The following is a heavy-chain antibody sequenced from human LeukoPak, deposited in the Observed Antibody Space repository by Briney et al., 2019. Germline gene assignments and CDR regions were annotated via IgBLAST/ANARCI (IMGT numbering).Heavy chain of an antibody. CDR2: IRSDGSNK. D-gene: IGHD4-17*01. J-gene: IGHJ5*02. CDR3: AKDLYDYGDDNWFDP. Sequence: PGGSLRLSCAASGFTFSSYGMHWVRQAPGKGLEWVAFIRSDGSNKYYADSVKGRFTISRDNSKNTLYLQMNSLRAEDTAVYYCAKDLYDYGDDNWFDPWGQGTLVTVSS. CDR1: GFTFSSYG. V-gene: IGHV3-30*02.